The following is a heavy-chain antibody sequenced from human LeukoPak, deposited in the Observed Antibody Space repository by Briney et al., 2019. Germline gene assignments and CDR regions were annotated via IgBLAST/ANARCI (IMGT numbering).Heavy chain of an antibody. D-gene: IGHD2-15*01. V-gene: IGHV1-18*01. CDR2: ISAYNGNT. Sequence: ASVKVSCKASGYTFTSFGLSWVRQAPGQGLEWMGWISAYNGNTNYAQEVQGRVTMTTDTSTSTAYMELRSLRSDDTAVYYCARDRCSGGSCYYPKYYYMDVWGKGTTVTISS. CDR1: GYTFTSFG. CDR3: ARDRCSGGSCYYPKYYYMDV. J-gene: IGHJ6*03.